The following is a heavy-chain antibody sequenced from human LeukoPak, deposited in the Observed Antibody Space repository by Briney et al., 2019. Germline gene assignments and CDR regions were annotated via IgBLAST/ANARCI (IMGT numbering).Heavy chain of an antibody. CDR2: ISAIGGKT. Sequence: GGSLRLSCTASGFTFSNFFMSWVRQSPGKGLEWVSSISAIGGKTYYTDSVKGRFTISKDNPKNMLYLQMNSLRVDDTAVYYCAKDLNYGFDYWGQGTLVTVSS. J-gene: IGHJ4*02. CDR1: GFTFSNFF. D-gene: IGHD4-11*01. V-gene: IGHV3-23*01. CDR3: AKDLNYGFDY.